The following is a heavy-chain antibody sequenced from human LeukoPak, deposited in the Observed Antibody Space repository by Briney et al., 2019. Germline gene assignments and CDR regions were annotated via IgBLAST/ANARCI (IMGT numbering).Heavy chain of an antibody. Sequence: GGSLRLSCAASGFTFSSYAMHWVRQAPGKGLEWVAVISYDGSNKYYADSVKGRFTISRDNSKNTLYLQMNSLRAEDTAVYYCARDYSSSSSGDDAFDIWGQGTMVTVSS. J-gene: IGHJ3*02. D-gene: IGHD6-6*01. CDR2: ISYDGSNK. CDR3: ARDYSSSSSGDDAFDI. CDR1: GFTFSSYA. V-gene: IGHV3-30-3*01.